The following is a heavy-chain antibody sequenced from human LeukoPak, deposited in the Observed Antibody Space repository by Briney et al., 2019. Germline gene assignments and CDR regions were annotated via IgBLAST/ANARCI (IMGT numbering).Heavy chain of an antibody. V-gene: IGHV3-7*01. CDR3: ARDLMDDYVWGSYRPSSYYFDY. Sequence: PGGSLRLSCAASGFTFSSYWMSWVRQAPGKGLEWVANIKQDGSEKYYVDSVKGRFTISRDNAKNSLYLQMNSLRAEDTAVYYCARDLMDDYVWGSYRPSSYYFDYWGQGTLVTVSS. CDR1: GFTFSSYW. D-gene: IGHD3-16*02. CDR2: IKQDGSEK. J-gene: IGHJ4*02.